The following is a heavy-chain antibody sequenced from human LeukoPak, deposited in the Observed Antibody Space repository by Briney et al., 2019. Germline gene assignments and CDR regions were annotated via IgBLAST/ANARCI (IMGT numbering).Heavy chain of an antibody. D-gene: IGHD6-19*01. Sequence: ASVKVSCKASGGTFSSYAISWVRQAPGQGLEWMGWMNPNSGNTGYAQKFQGRVTMTRNTSISTAYMELSSLRSDDTAVYYCARAAVAGTGDFDFWGQGTLVTVSS. CDR3: ARAAVAGTGDFDF. CDR1: GGTFSSYA. V-gene: IGHV1-8*02. CDR2: MNPNSGNT. J-gene: IGHJ4*02.